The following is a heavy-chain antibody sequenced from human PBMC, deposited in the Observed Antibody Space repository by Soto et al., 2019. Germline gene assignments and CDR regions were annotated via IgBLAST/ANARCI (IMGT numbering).Heavy chain of an antibody. Sequence: QVQLQESGPGLVKPSQTLSLTCSVSGVSISGGVYYWSGIRQHPGKGLEWIGYIYYSGSTYYNPGLKSRLPVTVETSKNQLSLELGSVCDADTAVYYRAGGSGWAFFDFWGQGTMVTVSS. CDR3: AGGSGWAFFDF. V-gene: IGHV4-31*03. CDR1: GVSISGGVYY. D-gene: IGHD1-26*01. J-gene: IGHJ4*02. CDR2: IYYSGST.